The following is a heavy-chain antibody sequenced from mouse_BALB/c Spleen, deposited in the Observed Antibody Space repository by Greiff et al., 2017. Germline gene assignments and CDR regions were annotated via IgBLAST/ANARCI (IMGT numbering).Heavy chain of an antibody. Sequence: VKLMESGAELVKPGASVKLSCKASGYTFTEYIIHWVKQRPGQGLEWIGWFYPGSGSIKYNEKFKDKATLTVDNSSSTAYMELRSLTSEDSAVYYCARRRVVYAMDYWGQGTSVTVSS. CDR1: GYTFTEYI. V-gene: IGHV1-62-2*01. CDR2: FYPGSGSI. CDR3: ARRRVVYAMDY. J-gene: IGHJ4*01.